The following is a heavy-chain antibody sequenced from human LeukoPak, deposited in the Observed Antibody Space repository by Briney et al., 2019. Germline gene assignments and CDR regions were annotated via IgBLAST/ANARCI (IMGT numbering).Heavy chain of an antibody. J-gene: IGHJ4*02. CDR3: AKGPITMIVVVIASSYYFDY. V-gene: IGHV3-23*01. D-gene: IGHD3-22*01. CDR2: ISGSGGST. Sequence: PGGSLRPSCAASGFTFSSYAMSWVRQAPGKGLEWVSAISGSGGSTYYADSVKGRFTISRDNSKNTLYLQMDSLRAEDTAVYYCAKGPITMIVVVIASSYYFDYWGQGTLVTVSS. CDR1: GFTFSSYA.